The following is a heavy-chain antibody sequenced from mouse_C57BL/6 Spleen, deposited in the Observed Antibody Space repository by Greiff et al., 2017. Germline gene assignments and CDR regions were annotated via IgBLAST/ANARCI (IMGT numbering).Heavy chain of an antibody. CDR3: AIRGYDGSSSVYFDY. J-gene: IGHJ2*01. CDR2: IYPSDSET. V-gene: IGHV1-61*01. Sequence: QVQLQQPGAELVRPGSSVKLSCKASGYTFTSYWMDWVKQRPGQGLEWIGNIYPSDSETHYNQKFKDKATLTVDKSSSTAYMQLSSLTSEDSAVYYCAIRGYDGSSSVYFDYWGQGTTLTVSS. CDR1: GYTFTSYW. D-gene: IGHD1-1*01.